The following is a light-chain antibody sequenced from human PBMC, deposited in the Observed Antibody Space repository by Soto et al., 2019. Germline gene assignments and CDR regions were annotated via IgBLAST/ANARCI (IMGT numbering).Light chain of an antibody. J-gene: IGKJ2*01. V-gene: IGKV3-15*01. Sequence: DIVLTQSPATLSVSPGDTVTLSCRASESLYGFLAWYQQKPGQAPKLLMYGVSNMATGIPARFSGGGSATDFTLTISSLQSEDSAFYYCQSYNDWPFASGLGTRLEI. CDR2: GVS. CDR1: ESLYGF. CDR3: QSYNDWPFA.